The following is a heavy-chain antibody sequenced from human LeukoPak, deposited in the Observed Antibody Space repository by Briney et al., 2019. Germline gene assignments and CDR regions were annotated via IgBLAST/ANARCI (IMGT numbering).Heavy chain of an antibody. D-gene: IGHD3-3*01. J-gene: IGHJ6*03. CDR1: GYTFTSYG. Sequence: GASVKVSCKASGYTFTSYGISWVRQAPGQGLEWMGWISAYNGNTNYAQKFQGRVTMTGDTSISTAYMELSRLRSDDTAVYYCARMRAYDFWSGSSGDYYYMDVWGKGTTVTVSS. CDR2: ISAYNGNT. CDR3: ARMRAYDFWSGSSGDYYYMDV. V-gene: IGHV1-18*01.